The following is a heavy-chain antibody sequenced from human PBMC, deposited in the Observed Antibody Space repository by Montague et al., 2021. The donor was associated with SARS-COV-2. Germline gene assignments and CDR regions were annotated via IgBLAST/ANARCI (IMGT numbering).Heavy chain of an antibody. CDR2: IRTTGHT. CDR3: ARFGSGTLEFDL. CDR1: GASISAGIHY. V-gene: IGHV4-61*02. Sequence: TLSLTCTVSGASISAGIHYWSWIRQPAGKGLEWIGRIRTTGHTDYNSSLESRVFMSVDTSTNQFSLSLTSVTAADTAVYFRARFGSGTLEFDLWGQGTLVTVSS. J-gene: IGHJ4*02. D-gene: IGHD1-26*01.